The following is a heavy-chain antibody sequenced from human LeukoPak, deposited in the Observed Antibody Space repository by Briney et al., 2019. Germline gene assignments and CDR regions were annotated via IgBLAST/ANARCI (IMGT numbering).Heavy chain of an antibody. J-gene: IGHJ5*02. CDR1: GFTFSDYY. Sequence: GGSLRLSRAASGFTFSDYYMSWIRQAPGKGLEWVSYISTTSTYTDYADSVKGRFTISRDNAKNLLYLQMNSLRPEDTAVYYCARDWYCSSSICYTDRNWFDPWGQGTLVTVSS. CDR2: ISTTSTYT. D-gene: IGHD2-2*02. V-gene: IGHV3-11*05. CDR3: ARDWYCSSSICYTDRNWFDP.